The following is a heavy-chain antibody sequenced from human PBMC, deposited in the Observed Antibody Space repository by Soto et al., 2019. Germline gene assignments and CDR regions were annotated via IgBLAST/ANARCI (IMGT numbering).Heavy chain of an antibody. CDR1: GFTFSSYS. Sequence: QVQLVESGGGVVQPGRSLRLSCAASGFTFSSYSMHWVRQAPGKGLEWVAVIWYDGSNKYYADSVKGRFTISRDNSKNTLYLQMNSLRAEDTAVYYCARVFDYVGAFDIWGQGTMVTVSS. V-gene: IGHV3-33*01. CDR2: IWYDGSNK. CDR3: ARVFDYVGAFDI. D-gene: IGHD3-9*01. J-gene: IGHJ3*02.